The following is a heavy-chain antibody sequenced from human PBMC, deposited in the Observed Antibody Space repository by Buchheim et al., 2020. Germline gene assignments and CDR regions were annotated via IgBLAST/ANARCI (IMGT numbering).Heavy chain of an antibody. Sequence: EVQLLESGGGLVQPGGSLRLSCAASGFTFSSYAMSWVRQAPGKGLEWVSAISCSGRTTYYADSVKGRFTISRDNSKNPLYRKMNSRRAEDTAVYYCAKDTYLDYAVTFFDYWGKGTL. V-gene: IGHV3-23*01. CDR2: ISCSGRTT. CDR3: AKDTYLDYAVTFFDY. J-gene: IGHJ4*02. D-gene: IGHD4-17*01. CDR1: GFTFSSYA.